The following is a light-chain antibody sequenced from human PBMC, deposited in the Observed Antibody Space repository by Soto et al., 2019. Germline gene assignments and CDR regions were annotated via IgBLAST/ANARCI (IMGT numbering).Light chain of an antibody. CDR2: RAS. CDR1: QSVRSN. Sequence: EIVLTQSPATLSVSPGESVTLSCRASQSVRSNLAWYQQKPGLAPRLLMYRASTRTTGIPARFSGSGSGTEFTLTISSLQSEDFAVYHCQQYNNWPMDTFGQGTKLEI. V-gene: IGKV3-15*01. CDR3: QQYNNWPMDT. J-gene: IGKJ2*01.